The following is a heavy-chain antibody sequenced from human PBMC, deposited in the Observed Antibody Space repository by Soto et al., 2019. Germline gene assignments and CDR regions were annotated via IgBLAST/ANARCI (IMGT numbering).Heavy chain of an antibody. J-gene: IGHJ6*03. Sequence: SETLSLTCAVYGGSFGVYYWSWIRQPPGKGLEWIGEINHSGSTNYNPSLKSRVTISVDTSKNQFSLKLSSVTAADTAVYYCARGYRGVRGVIISAPYYYYYMDVWGKGTTVT. V-gene: IGHV4-34*01. CDR1: GGSFGVYY. CDR3: ARGYRGVRGVIISAPYYYYYMDV. D-gene: IGHD3-10*01. CDR2: INHSGST.